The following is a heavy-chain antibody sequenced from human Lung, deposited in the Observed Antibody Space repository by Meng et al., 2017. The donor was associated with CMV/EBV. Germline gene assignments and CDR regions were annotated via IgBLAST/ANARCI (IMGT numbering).Heavy chain of an antibody. V-gene: IGHV3-11*01. CDR1: GFTFSDYF. D-gene: IGHD3-16*01. Sequence: PGGSLRLSCAASGFTFSDYFMSWIRQAPGKGLEWVSYISSSGTTIYYADSVKGRFTISRDNAKSSLFLQMNSLRVEDTAVYYCAREPFFWGAAPLAPRNGLDVWGQGTAVTVSS. CDR2: ISSSGTTI. CDR3: AREPFFWGAAPLAPRNGLDV. J-gene: IGHJ6*02.